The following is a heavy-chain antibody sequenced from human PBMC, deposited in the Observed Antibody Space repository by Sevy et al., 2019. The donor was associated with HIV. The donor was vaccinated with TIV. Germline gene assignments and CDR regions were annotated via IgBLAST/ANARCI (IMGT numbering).Heavy chain of an antibody. CDR3: AREGVVAAAADGLNYYYYYMDV. V-gene: IGHV3-30-3*01. D-gene: IGHD2-15*01. CDR2: ISYDGSNK. CDR1: GFTFSSYA. Sequence: GGSLRLSCAASGFTFSSYAIHWVRQAPGKGLEWVAVISYDGSNKYYADSVKGRFTISRDNSKNTLYLQMNSLRAEDTAVYYCAREGVVAAAADGLNYYYYYMDVWGKGTTVTVSS. J-gene: IGHJ6*03.